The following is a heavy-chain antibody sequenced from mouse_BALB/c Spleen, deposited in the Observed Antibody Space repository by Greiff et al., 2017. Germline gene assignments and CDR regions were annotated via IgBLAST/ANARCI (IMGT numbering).Heavy chain of an antibody. J-gene: IGHJ4*01. V-gene: IGHV1-20*02. CDR1: GYSFTGYF. CDR3: ERDYYGSSHAMDY. Sequence: VQLKESGPELVKPGASVKISCKASGYSFTGYFMNWVMQSHGKSLEWIGRINPYNGDTFYNQKFKGKATLTVDKSSSTAHMELRSLASEDSAVYYCERDYYGSSHAMDYWGQGTSVTVSS. CDR2: INPYNGDT. D-gene: IGHD1-1*01.